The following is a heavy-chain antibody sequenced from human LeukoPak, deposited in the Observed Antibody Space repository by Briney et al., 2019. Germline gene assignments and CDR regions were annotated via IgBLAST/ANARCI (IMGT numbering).Heavy chain of an antibody. CDR2: INHSGST. CDR3: ARGSWKFDP. Sequence: SETLSLTCAVYGGSFSGYYWSCIRQPPGKGLEWIGEINHSGSTNYNPFLKSRVTISLDPSKNHFSLKLSSVTAADTAVYYCARGSWKFDPWGQGTLVTVSS. J-gene: IGHJ5*02. CDR1: GGSFSGYY. V-gene: IGHV4-34*01. D-gene: IGHD1-1*01.